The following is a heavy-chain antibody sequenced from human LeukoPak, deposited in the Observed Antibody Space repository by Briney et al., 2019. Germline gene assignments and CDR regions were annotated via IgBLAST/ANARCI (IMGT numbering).Heavy chain of an antibody. CDR1: GFTLSTYC. V-gene: IGHV3-7*03. CDR3: ARDRGPVVSPSRSPNTGAFDM. CDR2: IKQDGTGK. J-gene: IGHJ3*02. Sequence: TGGSLRLSCAASGFTLSTYCMSWVRQAPGKGLEWVANIKQDGTGKYYVDSVKGRFTISRDNAKNSLYLQMNSLRADDTAVYYCARDRGPVVSPSRSPNTGAFDMWGQGTKVTVSS. D-gene: IGHD1-26*01.